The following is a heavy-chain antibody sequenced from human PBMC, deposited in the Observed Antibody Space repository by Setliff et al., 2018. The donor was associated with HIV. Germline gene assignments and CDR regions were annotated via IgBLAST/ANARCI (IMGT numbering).Heavy chain of an antibody. CDR2: IYSSGTT. CDR3: ARTKLVDTAIRYHYDGLDV. D-gene: IGHD5-18*01. V-gene: IGHV4-4*07. Sequence: LSLTCSVSGGSIHNYYWIWIRQPAGKGLEWIGHIYSSGTTNYNPSLKSRVTMSVDTSKNQFSLRLSSVTAADTGVYYCARTKLVDTAIRYHYDGLDVWGQGTTVTVSS. J-gene: IGHJ6*02. CDR1: GGSIHNYY.